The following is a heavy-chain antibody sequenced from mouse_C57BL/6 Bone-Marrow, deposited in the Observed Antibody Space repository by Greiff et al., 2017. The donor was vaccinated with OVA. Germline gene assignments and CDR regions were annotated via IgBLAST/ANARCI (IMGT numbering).Heavy chain of an antibody. J-gene: IGHJ3*01. Sequence: QVQLKQPGAELVKPGASVKLSCKASGYTFTSYWMHWVKQRPGRGLEWIGRIDPNSGGTKYNEKFKSQATLTVGKPSSTSYMQLSSLTSEDSAVYYCAREGYYEAWFAYWGQGTLVTVSA. V-gene: IGHV1-72*01. CDR3: AREGYYEAWFAY. CDR2: IDPNSGGT. D-gene: IGHD2-4*01. CDR1: GYTFTSYW.